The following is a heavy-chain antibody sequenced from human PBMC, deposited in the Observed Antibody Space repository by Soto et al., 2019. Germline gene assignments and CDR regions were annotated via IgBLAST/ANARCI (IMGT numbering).Heavy chain of an antibody. D-gene: IGHD3-3*01. CDR1: GYSFTSYW. CDR2: IYPGDSDT. CDR3: ARTLYYDFWSGYPNSFDY. V-gene: IGHV5-51*01. Sequence: GESLKISCKGSGYSFTSYWIGWVRQMPGKGLEWMGIIYPGDSDTRYSPSFQGQVTISADKSISTAYLQWSSLKASDTAMYYCARTLYYDFWSGYPNSFDYWGQGTLATVSS. J-gene: IGHJ4*02.